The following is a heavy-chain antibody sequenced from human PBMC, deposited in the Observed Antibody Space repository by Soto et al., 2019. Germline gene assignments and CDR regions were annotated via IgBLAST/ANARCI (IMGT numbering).Heavy chain of an antibody. CDR2: ISHSGST. CDR1: GDPISSYH. Sequence: QVQLQESGPGLVKPSETLSLTCTVSGDPISSYHWSWIRQPPGKGLEWIGYISHSGSTDYNPSLKSRVTISREPSNHQSSLRLTSVTAADTAVYYCAIDASSGWYVVEYWGQGALVTVSA. CDR3: AIDASSGWYVVEY. J-gene: IGHJ4*02. V-gene: IGHV4-59*01. D-gene: IGHD6-19*01.